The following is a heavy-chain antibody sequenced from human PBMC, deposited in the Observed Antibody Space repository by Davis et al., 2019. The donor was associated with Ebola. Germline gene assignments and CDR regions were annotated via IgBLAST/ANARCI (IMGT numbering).Heavy chain of an antibody. V-gene: IGHV3-9*01. D-gene: IGHD3/OR15-3a*01. CDR2: ISWHSGSI. CDR3: RTWST. CDR1: GFTFDDYA. Sequence: SLKISCAASGFTFDDYAMHWVRQGPGKGLEWVSGISWHSGSIDYADSVKGRFTISRDNAKNSLFLQMNSLRADDTAVYYCRTWSTWGQGTLVTVSS. J-gene: IGHJ5*02.